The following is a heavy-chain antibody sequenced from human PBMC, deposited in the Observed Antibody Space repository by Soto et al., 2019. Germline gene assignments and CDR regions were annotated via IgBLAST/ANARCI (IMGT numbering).Heavy chain of an antibody. V-gene: IGHV1-69*02. CDR1: GGTFSSYT. Sequence: SVKVSCKASGGTFSSYTISWVRQAPGQGLEWMGRIIPILGIANYAQKFQGRVTITADKSTSTAYMELSSLRSEDTAVYYCARVVGATPRPYFDYWGQGTLVTVSS. CDR2: IIPILGIA. J-gene: IGHJ4*02. D-gene: IGHD1-26*01. CDR3: ARVVGATPRPYFDY.